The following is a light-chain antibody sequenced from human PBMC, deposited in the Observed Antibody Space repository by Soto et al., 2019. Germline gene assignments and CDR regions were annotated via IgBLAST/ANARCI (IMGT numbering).Light chain of an antibody. CDR1: QTISTMN. Sequence: EIVLAQSPGTRSLSPGERATLSCRASQTISTMNLAWYQQKPGQAPRLLIYGTSNRATGIPDRFRGSGSGTDFTLTISRLEPEDFVVYYCHQYGSLPLTFDGGAKVEIK. CDR3: HQYGSLPLT. V-gene: IGKV3-20*01. CDR2: GTS. J-gene: IGKJ4*01.